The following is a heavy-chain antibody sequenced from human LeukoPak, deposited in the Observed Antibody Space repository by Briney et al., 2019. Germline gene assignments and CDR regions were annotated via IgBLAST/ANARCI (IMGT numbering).Heavy chain of an antibody. Sequence: GASVKVSCKASGYTFTSYGISWVRQAPGQGLEWMGRIIPILGIANYAQKFQGRVTITADKSTSTAYMELSSLRSEDTAVYYCARDRNIVGATLNWFDPWGQGTLVTVSS. V-gene: IGHV1-69*04. J-gene: IGHJ5*02. CDR2: IIPILGIA. CDR3: ARDRNIVGATLNWFDP. CDR1: GYTFTSYG. D-gene: IGHD1-26*01.